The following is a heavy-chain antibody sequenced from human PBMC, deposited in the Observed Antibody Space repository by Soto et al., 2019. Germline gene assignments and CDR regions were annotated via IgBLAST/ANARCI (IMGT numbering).Heavy chain of an antibody. Sequence: EVQLVESGGGLVQPGGSVRLSCAASGFTFSDYWMHWVRQAPGKGLEWVSRIKRDGSTTNYADSVKGRFTISRDNAKNTLYLEMNSLRVEDTAVYYCARGAINYYYEDVWGKGTTVTVSS. CDR2: IKRDGSTT. V-gene: IGHV3-74*01. CDR1: GFTFSDYW. CDR3: ARGAINYYYEDV. J-gene: IGHJ6*03.